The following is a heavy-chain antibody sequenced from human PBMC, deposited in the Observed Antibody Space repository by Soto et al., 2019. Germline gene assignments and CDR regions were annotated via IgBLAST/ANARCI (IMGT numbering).Heavy chain of an antibody. Sequence: EVQVLESGGGLVQPGGSLRLSCAGSGFTFSKYGMNWVRQAPGKGLEWVSGVRSDEDTTYNAESVKGRFTVSRDTSKNTVYLQVNSLRVGDTAVYYCAEGKGIGAPPDGANSWGQGTLVTVSP. D-gene: IGHD6-6*01. CDR1: GFTFSKYG. J-gene: IGHJ4*02. CDR3: AEGKGIGAPPDGANS. V-gene: IGHV3-23*01. CDR2: VRSDEDTT.